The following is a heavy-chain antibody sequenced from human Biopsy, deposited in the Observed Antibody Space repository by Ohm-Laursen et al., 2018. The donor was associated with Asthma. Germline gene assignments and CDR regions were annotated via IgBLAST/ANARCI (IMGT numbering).Heavy chain of an antibody. Sequence: SLRLSCSASGFTFSSYGMHWVRQAPGKGLEWVAVISYDGSNKYYADSVKGRFTISRDNSRNTLYLQMNSLRAEDTAVYYCAKWDTYYDFWSGYYTRYNYYYYGMDVWGQGTTVTVSS. CDR1: GFTFSSYG. CDR3: AKWDTYYDFWSGYYTRYNYYYYGMDV. J-gene: IGHJ6*02. CDR2: ISYDGSNK. D-gene: IGHD3-3*01. V-gene: IGHV3-30*18.